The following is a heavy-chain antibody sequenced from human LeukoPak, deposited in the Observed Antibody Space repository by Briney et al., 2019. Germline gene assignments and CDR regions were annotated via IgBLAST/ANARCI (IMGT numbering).Heavy chain of an antibody. Sequence: GRSLRLSFAASGFTFDDYAMHWVRQAPGKGLEWVSGISWNSGSIGYADSVKGRFTISRDNAKNSLYLQMNSLRAEDTALYYCAKGGSYGDYSVDYWGQGTLVTVSS. CDR3: AKGGSYGDYSVDY. V-gene: IGHV3-9*01. D-gene: IGHD4-17*01. CDR2: ISWNSGSI. CDR1: GFTFDDYA. J-gene: IGHJ4*02.